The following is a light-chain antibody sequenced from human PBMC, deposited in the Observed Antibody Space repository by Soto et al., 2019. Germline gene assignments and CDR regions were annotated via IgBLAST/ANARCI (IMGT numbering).Light chain of an antibody. CDR2: DAS. CDR1: QSVGTS. V-gene: IGKV3-11*01. CDR3: QQSSNWPPWP. Sequence: EIVLTQSPATLSLSPGERATFSCKASQSVGTSLAWFQQKPGQAPRLLIYDASVRATGIPARFSGSGSGTDFTLTISRLQPEDIAMYYCQQSSNWPPWPFGLGTRVEI. J-gene: IGKJ1*01.